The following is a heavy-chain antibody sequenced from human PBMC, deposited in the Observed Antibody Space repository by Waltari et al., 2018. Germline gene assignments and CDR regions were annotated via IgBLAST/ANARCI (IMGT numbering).Heavy chain of an antibody. CDR1: GFPFLHYW. V-gene: IGHV3-74*01. CDR2: MKSDSSTA. D-gene: IGHD3-10*01. J-gene: IGHJ3*01. CDR3: AREITMEGAFDL. Sequence: EEQLVESGGGVVQPGGSLRLSCAAPGFPFLHYWMHWVRHTPGKGLEWVSRMKSDSSTANVADSVKGRFTISRDNAKNMLYLEVNGLRVEDTAVYYCAREITMEGAFDLWGQGTMVTVSS.